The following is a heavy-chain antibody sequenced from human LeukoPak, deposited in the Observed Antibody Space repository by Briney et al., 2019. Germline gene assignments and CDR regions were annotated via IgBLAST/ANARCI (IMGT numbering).Heavy chain of an antibody. CDR2: ISYDGSDK. V-gene: IGHV3-30*18. Sequence: GGSLRLSCAASGFTFSSYGMHWVRQAPGKGLEWVAVISYDGSDKYYADSVKGRFTISRDNSKNTLYLQMNSPRAEDTAVYYCAKDLNKRKYGDYVDYWGQGTLVTVSS. CDR3: AKDLNKRKYGDYVDY. CDR1: GFTFSSYG. J-gene: IGHJ4*02. D-gene: IGHD4-17*01.